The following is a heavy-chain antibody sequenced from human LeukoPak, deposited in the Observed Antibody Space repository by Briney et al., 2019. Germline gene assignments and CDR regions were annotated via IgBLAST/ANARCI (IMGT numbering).Heavy chain of an antibody. CDR1: GFTFSSYE. D-gene: IGHD5-18*01. CDR2: ISGSSSNV. J-gene: IGHJ4*02. CDR3: AREFRDTAMFLDY. V-gene: IGHV3-48*03. Sequence: PGGSLRLSCAASGFTFSSYEMNWVRQAPGKGLEWISAISGSSSNVYYAASVRGRFTISRDNSKNSLYLQLNTMRAEDTAVYYCAREFRDTAMFLDYWGQGTLVTVSS.